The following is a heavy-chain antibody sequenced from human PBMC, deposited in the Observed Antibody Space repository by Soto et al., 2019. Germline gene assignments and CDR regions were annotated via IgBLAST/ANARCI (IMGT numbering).Heavy chain of an antibody. V-gene: IGHV3-23*01. D-gene: IGHD3-10*01. J-gene: IGHJ4*02. CDR2: ISTTGGST. CDR1: GFTFNAYS. CDR3: ARPDGSTYSFRY. Sequence: DVQPLESGGSLVQPGGSLRLSCAASGFTFNAYSLSWVRQAPGKGLEWVSAISTTGGSTYYADSVKGRFTISRDNSQNTLSLQMSSLRAEDTAVYFCARPDGSTYSFRYWGQGTLVTVSS.